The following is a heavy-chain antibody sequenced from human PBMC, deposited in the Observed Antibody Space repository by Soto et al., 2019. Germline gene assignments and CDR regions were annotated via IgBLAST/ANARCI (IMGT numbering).Heavy chain of an antibody. CDR2: IYYSGST. Sequence: SETLSLTCTVSGGSISSGGYYWSWIRQHPGKGLEWIGYIYYSGSTYYNPSLKSRVTISVDTSKNQFSLKLSSVTAADTAVYYCARAGHSSSVGSGVWFDPWGQGTLVTVSS. V-gene: IGHV4-31*03. CDR1: GGSISSGGYY. J-gene: IGHJ5*02. CDR3: ARAGHSSSVGSGVWFDP. D-gene: IGHD6-6*01.